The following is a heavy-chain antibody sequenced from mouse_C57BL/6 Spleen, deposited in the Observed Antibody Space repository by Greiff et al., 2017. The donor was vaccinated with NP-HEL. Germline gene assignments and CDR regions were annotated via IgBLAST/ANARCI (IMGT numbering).Heavy chain of an antibody. V-gene: IGHV1-54*01. CDR3: ARSYDYGDY. CDR1: GYAFTNYL. D-gene: IGHD2-4*01. Sequence: VQLKESGAELVRPGTSVKVSCKASGYAFTNYLIEWVKQRPGQGLEWIGVINPGSGGTNYTEKFKGKATLTADKSSSTAYMQLSSLTSEDSAVYFCARSYDYGDYWGQGTTLTGSS. CDR2: INPGSGGT. J-gene: IGHJ2*01.